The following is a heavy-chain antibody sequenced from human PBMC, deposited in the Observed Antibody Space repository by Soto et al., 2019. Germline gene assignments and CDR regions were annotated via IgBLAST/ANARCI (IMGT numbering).Heavy chain of an antibody. V-gene: IGHV4-31*03. CDR1: GGSISSGGYY. J-gene: IGHJ6*03. D-gene: IGHD5-12*01. Sequence: SETLSLTCTVSGGSISSGGYYWSWIRQHPGKGLEWIGYIYYSGSTYYNPSLKSRVTISVDTSKNQFSLKLSSVTAAATAVYYCARIEVQYSGYDLAGSGYYYYMDVWGKGTTVTVSS. CDR2: IYYSGST. CDR3: ARIEVQYSGYDLAGSGYYYYMDV.